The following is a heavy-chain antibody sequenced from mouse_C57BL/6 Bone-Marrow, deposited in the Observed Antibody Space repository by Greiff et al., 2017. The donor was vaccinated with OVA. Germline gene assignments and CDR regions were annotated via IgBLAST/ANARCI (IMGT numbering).Heavy chain of an antibody. CDR1: GYSFTSYY. CDR3: AREGGRVAWFAY. D-gene: IGHD1-1*02. Sequence: QVQLQQSGPELVKPGASVKISCKASGYSFTSYYIHWVKQRPGQGLEWIGWIYPGSGNTKYNEKFKGKATLTADTSSSTAYMQLSSLTSEDSAVYYCAREGGRVAWFAYWGQGTLVTVSA. CDR2: IYPGSGNT. J-gene: IGHJ3*01. V-gene: IGHV1-66*01.